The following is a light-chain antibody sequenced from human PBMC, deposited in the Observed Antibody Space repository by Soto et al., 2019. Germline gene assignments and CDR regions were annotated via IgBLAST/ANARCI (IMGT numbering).Light chain of an antibody. CDR3: QQYNSYPWT. CDR1: QSISSW. V-gene: IGKV1-5*02. CDR2: DAS. J-gene: IGKJ1*01. Sequence: DIQMTQSPSILSASVGDRVTIICRASQSISSWLAWYQQKPGKAPNLLIFDASTLETGVPSRFSGSEAETEFTLTISGLQPDDFATYYCQQYNSYPWTFGQGTKVDIK.